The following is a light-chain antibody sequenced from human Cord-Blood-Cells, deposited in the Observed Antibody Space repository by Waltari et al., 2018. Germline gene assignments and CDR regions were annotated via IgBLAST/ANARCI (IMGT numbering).Light chain of an antibody. J-gene: IGLJ3*02. CDR2: EGS. V-gene: IGLV2-23*01. CDR3: CSYAGSSTV. CDR1: SSAVRSYNL. Sequence: QSALTQPAPVSGSPGQSITIPCHGTSSAVRSYNLVSWYQQHPGKAPKLMIYEGSKRPSGVSNRFSGSKSGNTASLTISGLQAEDEADYYCCSYAGSSTVFGGGTKLTVL.